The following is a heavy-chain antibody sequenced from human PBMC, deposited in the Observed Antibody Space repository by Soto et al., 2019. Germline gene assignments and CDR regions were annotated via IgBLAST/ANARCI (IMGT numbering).Heavy chain of an antibody. CDR2: IYRDGST. V-gene: IGHV3-53*01. J-gene: IGHJ4*02. Sequence: EVLLVESGGGLIQPGESLRLSCAASGFTVSISYMSWVRQAPGKGLEWVSTIYRDGSTYYEDSVEGRFTTSSDNSRNTLYLQMNSLRAEDTATYYCARGKGIGWYESSDYWGQGTLVSVSS. CDR3: ARGKGIGWYESSDY. CDR1: GFTVSISY. D-gene: IGHD6-19*01.